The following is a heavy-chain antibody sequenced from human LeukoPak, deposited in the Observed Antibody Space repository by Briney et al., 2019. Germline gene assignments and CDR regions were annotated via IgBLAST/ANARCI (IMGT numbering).Heavy chain of an antibody. CDR2: IRSKAYGGTT. V-gene: IGHV3-49*04. J-gene: IGHJ6*04. CDR1: GFTFGDYA. CDR3: AVRPWMDV. Sequence: GGSLRLSCTASGFTFGDYAMSWVRQAPGKGLEWVGFIRSKAYGGTTEYAASVKGRFTISRDDSKSIAYLQMNSLKTEDTAVYYCAVRPWMDVWGKGTTVTISS.